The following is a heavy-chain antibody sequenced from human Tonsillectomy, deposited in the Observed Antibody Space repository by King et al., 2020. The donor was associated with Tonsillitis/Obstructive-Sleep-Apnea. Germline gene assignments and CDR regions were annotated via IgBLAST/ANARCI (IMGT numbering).Heavy chain of an antibody. Sequence: VQLVESGAEVRKPGESLKISCQASGYSFTNYWIGWVRQLPGKGLEWMGIIYPDDSDSRYSPSFQGQVTFSADKSINTVYLQWGSLKTSDTAIYFCARDGRSVVDNWYFDLWGRGTLVTVSS. CDR1: GYSFTNYW. CDR2: IYPDDSDS. J-gene: IGHJ2*01. V-gene: IGHV5-51*03. CDR3: ARDGRSVVDNWYFDL. D-gene: IGHD3-22*01.